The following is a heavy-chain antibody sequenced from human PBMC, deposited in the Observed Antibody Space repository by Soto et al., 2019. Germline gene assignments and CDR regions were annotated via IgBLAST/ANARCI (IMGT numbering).Heavy chain of an antibody. CDR1: GFTFSSYS. CDR2: ISSSSSTI. D-gene: IGHD2-15*01. CDR3: ASSGTAVVATPYFGY. J-gene: IGHJ4*02. Sequence: EVQLVESGGGLVQPGGSLRLSCAASGFTFSSYSMNWVRQAPGKGREGVSYISSSSSTIYYADSVKGRFTISRDNAKNSLYLQMNSLRDEDTAVYYCASSGTAVVATPYFGYWGQGTLVTVSS. V-gene: IGHV3-48*02.